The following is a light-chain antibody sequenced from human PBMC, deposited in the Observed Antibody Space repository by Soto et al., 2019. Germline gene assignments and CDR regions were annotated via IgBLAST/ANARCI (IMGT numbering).Light chain of an antibody. CDR3: QQYYSTPPT. V-gene: IGKV4-1*01. CDR2: WAS. J-gene: IGKJ1*01. CDR1: QSVLHSPDNKNY. Sequence: DIVMTQSPDSLAVSLGERATINCKSSQSVLHSPDNKNYLAWYQQKSGQPPKLLIYWASTRESGVPARFSGSGSGTDFTLTVSSLQAEDVAVYYCQQYYSTPPTFGQGTKVEIK.